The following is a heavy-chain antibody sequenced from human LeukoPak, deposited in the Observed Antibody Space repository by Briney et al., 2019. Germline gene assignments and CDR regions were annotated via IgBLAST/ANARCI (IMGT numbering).Heavy chain of an antibody. CDR1: GGTFSSYA. CDR3: ARGVYCSGGSCSEYFRH. CDR2: IIPILGIA. Sequence: SVKVSCKASGGTFSSYAISWVRQAPGQGLEWMGRIIPILGIAKYAQKCQGRVTITADKSTSTAYMELSSLRSEDTAVYYCARGVYCSGGSCSEYFRHWGPGAL. J-gene: IGHJ1*01. D-gene: IGHD2-15*01. V-gene: IGHV1-69*04.